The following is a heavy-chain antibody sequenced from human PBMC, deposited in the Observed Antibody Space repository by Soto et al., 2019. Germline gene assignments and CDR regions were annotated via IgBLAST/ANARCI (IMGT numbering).Heavy chain of an antibody. CDR1: GGTFSSYT. V-gene: IGHV1-69*02. J-gene: IGHJ5*02. CDR2: IIPILGIA. CDR3: ARAGGVVVPAATSGWFDP. D-gene: IGHD2-2*01. Sequence: QVQLVQSGAEVKKPGSSVKVSCKASGGTFSSYTISWVRQAPGQGLEWMGRIIPILGIANYAEKFQGRVTITADXXPXTAXMELSSLGSEDTAVYYWARAGGVVVPAATSGWFDPWGQGTLVTVSS.